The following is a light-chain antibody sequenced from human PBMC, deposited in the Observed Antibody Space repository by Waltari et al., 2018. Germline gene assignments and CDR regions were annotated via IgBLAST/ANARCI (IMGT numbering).Light chain of an antibody. Sequence: DIVMTQSPDSLAVSLGERATINCKSSQSVLYSSNNKNYLAWYQQQPGQPPKLLIYWASTRESGVPDRLSGSGSETDFTLTVSSLQAEDVAVYYCQQYYSTPTFGQGTKLEIK. CDR1: QSVLYSSNNKNY. CDR3: QQYYSTPT. CDR2: WAS. V-gene: IGKV4-1*01. J-gene: IGKJ2*01.